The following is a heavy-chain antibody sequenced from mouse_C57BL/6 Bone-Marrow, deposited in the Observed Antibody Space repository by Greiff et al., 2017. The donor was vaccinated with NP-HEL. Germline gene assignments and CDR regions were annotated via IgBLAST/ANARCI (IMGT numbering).Heavy chain of an antibody. D-gene: IGHD1-1*01. Sequence: VKLQESDAELVKPGASVKISCKVSGYTFTDHTIHWMKQRPEQGLEWIGYIYPRDGSTKYNEKFKGKATLTADKSSSTAYMQLNGLTSEDSAVYFCARNYYGSRGWYFDVWGTGTTVTVSS. CDR2: IYPRDGST. V-gene: IGHV1-78*01. CDR1: GYTFTDHT. CDR3: ARNYYGSRGWYFDV. J-gene: IGHJ1*03.